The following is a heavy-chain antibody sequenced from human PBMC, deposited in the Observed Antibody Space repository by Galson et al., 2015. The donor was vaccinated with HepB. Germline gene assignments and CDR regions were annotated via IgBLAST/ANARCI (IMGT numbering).Heavy chain of an antibody. Sequence: SLRLSCAASGFTFSTYTIHWVRQAPGKGLEWVSNIKQDGSEKYYVDSVKGRFTISRGNAKNSLYLQMNSLRAEDTAVYYCARDPVHDGDSPFYSFFDYSGKGSLGTVS. CDR2: IKQDGSEK. CDR1: GFTFSTYT. V-gene: IGHV3-7*01. D-gene: IGHD4-17*01. J-gene: IGHJ4*02. CDR3: ARDPVHDGDSPFYSFFDY.